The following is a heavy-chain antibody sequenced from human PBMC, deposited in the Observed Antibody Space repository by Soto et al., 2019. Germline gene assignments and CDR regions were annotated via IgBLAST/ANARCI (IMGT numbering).Heavy chain of an antibody. CDR1: GGSFSGYY. CDR3: ARESHDILTGPPWVWYFDL. Sequence: QVQLQQWGAGPLRPLETLSLTCGVSGGSFSGYYWAWIRQSPGKGLEWIGEINDRGSINYNPSLKRLVGISVDTSKTHYSLNLRSVTAADTGVYYCARESHDILTGPPWVWYFDLWGRGTLVTVSS. J-gene: IGHJ2*01. CDR2: INDRGSI. V-gene: IGHV4-34*01. D-gene: IGHD3-9*01.